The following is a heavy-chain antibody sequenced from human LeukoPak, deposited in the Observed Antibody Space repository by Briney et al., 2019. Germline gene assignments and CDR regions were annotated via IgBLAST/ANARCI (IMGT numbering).Heavy chain of an antibody. J-gene: IGHJ4*02. V-gene: IGHV4-31*02. CDR1: GFTFSSYA. CDR3: ASGDTPRGSFSLSRPDY. CDR2: IYYSGST. D-gene: IGHD3-10*01. Sequence: LRLSCAASGFTFSSYAMSWIRQHPGKGLEWIGYIYYSGSTYYNPSLKSRVTISVDTSKNQFSLKLSSVTAADTAVYYCASGDTPRGSFSLSRPDYWGQGTLVTVSS.